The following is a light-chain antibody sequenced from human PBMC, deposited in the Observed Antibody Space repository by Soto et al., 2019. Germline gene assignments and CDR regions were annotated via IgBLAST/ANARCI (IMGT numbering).Light chain of an antibody. CDR1: QSVSSN. CDR2: AS. J-gene: IGKJ3*01. Sequence: EIVMTQSPATLSVSPGERATLSCRASQSVSSNLAWYQQKPGQAPRLLIYASSRATGIPDRFSGSGSGTDFTLSISRLEPEDFAVYYCQHYGTSALFGPGTKVEIK. V-gene: IGKV3-20*01. CDR3: QHYGTSAL.